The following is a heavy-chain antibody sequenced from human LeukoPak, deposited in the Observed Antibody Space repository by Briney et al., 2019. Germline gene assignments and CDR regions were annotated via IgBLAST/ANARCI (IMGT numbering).Heavy chain of an antibody. CDR1: GFTFSSYV. J-gene: IGHJ3*02. D-gene: IGHD1-14*01. V-gene: IGHV3-30*04. Sequence: GGSLRLSCAASGFTFSSYVMHWVRQAPGKGLEWVAIISYDGSNEYYADSVKGRFTISRDNSKNTLYLQMNCLRAEDTAVYYCAKGDGNAFDIWGQGTMVTVSS. CDR3: AKGDGNAFDI. CDR2: ISYDGSNE.